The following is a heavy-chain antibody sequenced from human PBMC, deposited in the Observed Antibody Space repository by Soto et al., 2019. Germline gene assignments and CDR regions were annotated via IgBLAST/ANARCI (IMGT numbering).Heavy chain of an antibody. V-gene: IGHV4-59*01. J-gene: IGHJ4*02. CDR1: GTSISSYY. CDR2: INYSGTT. CDR3: ARYNSYAIHX. Sequence: SETLSLTCTVSGTSISSYYWSWIRQPPGKGLEWISNINYSGTTNYKPSLASRVTLSVETSKNQFSLKMTSVTAAERAMYFCARYNSYAIHXWGRGTPVTVSX. D-gene: IGHD2-8*01.